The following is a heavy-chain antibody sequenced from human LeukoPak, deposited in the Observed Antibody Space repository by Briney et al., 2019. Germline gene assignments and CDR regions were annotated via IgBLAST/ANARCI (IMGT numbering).Heavy chain of an antibody. CDR2: IYYSGST. D-gene: IGHD6-13*01. Sequence: SSETLSLTCTVSGGSISSGNYYWSWIRQPAGKGLEWIGRIYYSGSTYYNPSLKSRVTISVDTSKNQFSLKLSSVTAADTAIYYCARETAAAGSFIAINDYWGQGTLVTVSS. CDR1: GGSISSGNYY. CDR3: ARETAAAGSFIAINDY. V-gene: IGHV4-39*07. J-gene: IGHJ4*02.